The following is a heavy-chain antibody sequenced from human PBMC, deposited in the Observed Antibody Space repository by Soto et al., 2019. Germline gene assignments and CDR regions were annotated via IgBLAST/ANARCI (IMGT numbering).Heavy chain of an antibody. CDR2: ISGGGDTT. J-gene: IGHJ4*02. CDR3: SKGRGGSGSLTPRVDF. D-gene: IGHD3-10*01. CDR1: GFTFNNYA. V-gene: IGHV3-23*01. Sequence: EVPLLESGGGLVQPGGSLRLSCAASGFTFNNYAMTWVRQAPGKGLEWVSAISGGGDTTSYADSVKGRFNVSRDGSKNMLYLQMSSLRAEDTALYYCSKGRGGSGSLTPRVDFWGQGTLVTVSS.